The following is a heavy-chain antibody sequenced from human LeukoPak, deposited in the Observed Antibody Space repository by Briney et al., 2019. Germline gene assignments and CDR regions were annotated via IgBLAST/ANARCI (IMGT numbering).Heavy chain of an antibody. J-gene: IGHJ4*02. CDR3: ARATNYYDSSGYHRTFDY. CDR2: IYTSGST. V-gene: IGHV4-4*07. D-gene: IGHD3-22*01. CDR1: GGSISSYY. Sequence: SETLSLTCTVSGGSISSYYWSWIRQPAGKGLEWIGRIYTSGSTNYNPSLKSRVTMSVDTSKNQFSLKLSSVTAADTAVYYCARATNYYDSSGYHRTFDYWGQGTLVTVSS.